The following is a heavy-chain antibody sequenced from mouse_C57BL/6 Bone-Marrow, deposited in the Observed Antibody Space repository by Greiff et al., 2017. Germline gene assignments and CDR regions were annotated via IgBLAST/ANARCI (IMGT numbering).Heavy chain of an antibody. Sequence: EVKLEESGGDLVKPGGSLKLSCAASGFTFSSYGMSWVRQTPDKRLEWVATISSGGSYTYYPDSVKGRFTISRDNAKNTLYLQMSSLKSEDTAMYYCARLHYYGSSYDAMDYWGQGTSVTVSS. CDR1: GFTFSSYG. D-gene: IGHD1-1*01. CDR2: ISSGGSYT. V-gene: IGHV5-6*02. CDR3: ARLHYYGSSYDAMDY. J-gene: IGHJ4*01.